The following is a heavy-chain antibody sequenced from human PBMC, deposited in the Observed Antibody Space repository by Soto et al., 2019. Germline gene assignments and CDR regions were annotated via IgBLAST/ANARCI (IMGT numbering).Heavy chain of an antibody. CDR1: GGTFSSYT. V-gene: IGHV1-69*04. CDR3: AREYCSGGSCYSEATNPFDY. Sequence: ASVKVSCKASGGTFSSYTISWVRQAPGQGLEWMGRIIPILGIANYAQKFQGRVTITADKSTSTAYMELSSLRSEDTAVYYCAREYCSGGSCYSEATNPFDYWGQGTLVTVSS. J-gene: IGHJ4*02. CDR2: IIPILGIA. D-gene: IGHD2-15*01.